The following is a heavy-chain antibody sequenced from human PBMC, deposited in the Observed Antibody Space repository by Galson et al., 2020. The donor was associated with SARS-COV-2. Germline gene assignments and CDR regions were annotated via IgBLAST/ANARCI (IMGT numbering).Heavy chain of an antibody. Sequence: PGGSLRLSCAASGFTFSSYAMNWVRQAPGKGLEWVSTISGSGDSTYYADSVKGRFTISRDNSKNTLYLQMKSLRDEDTAVYYCAKAAWFEELLSPIDYWGQGTLVTVS. CDR1: GFTFSSYA. V-gene: IGHV3-23*01. CDR3: AKAAWFEELLSPIDY. CDR2: ISGSGDST. J-gene: IGHJ4*02. D-gene: IGHD3-10*01.